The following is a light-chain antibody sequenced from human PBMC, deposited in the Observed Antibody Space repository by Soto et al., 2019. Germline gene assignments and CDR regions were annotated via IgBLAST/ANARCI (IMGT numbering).Light chain of an antibody. J-gene: IGLJ1*01. V-gene: IGLV2-14*03. Sequence: QSALTQPASVSGSPGQSITISCTGTSSDVGGYNYVSWYQHHPGKAPKLMIYDVSNRPSGVSNRFSGSKSGNTASLTISGLQPEDEADYYCSSYTTSITLQIVYGTGTQLTVL. CDR3: SSYTTSITLQIV. CDR1: SSDVGGYNY. CDR2: DVS.